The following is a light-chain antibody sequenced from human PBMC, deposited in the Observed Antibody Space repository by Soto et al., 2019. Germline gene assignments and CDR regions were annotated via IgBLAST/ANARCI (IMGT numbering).Light chain of an antibody. V-gene: IGKV3-15*01. CDR3: QQYNNWPPIT. J-gene: IGKJ5*01. CDR1: QSVSSN. Sequence: EIVMTQSPATLSVSPGERATLFCRASQSVSSNLAWYQQQPGQAPRLLXYGASTRATGIPARFSGSGSGTEFTLTISSLQSEDFAVYYCQQYNNWPPITFGQGTRLEIK. CDR2: GAS.